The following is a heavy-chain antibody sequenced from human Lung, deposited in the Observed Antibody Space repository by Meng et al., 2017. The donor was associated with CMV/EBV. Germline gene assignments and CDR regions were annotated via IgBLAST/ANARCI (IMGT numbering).Heavy chain of an antibody. J-gene: IGHJ4*02. CDR3: ARAGTTVTFFDH. Sequence: GEXXKISCAASGFTFDDYGMNWVRQAPGKGLEWVSGINWNGDTTDYADSVRGRFTISRDNGRDSLYLQMNSMRAEDTGVYYCARAGTTVTFFDHWGPGTPVTVSS. CDR1: GFTFDDYG. V-gene: IGHV3-20*04. D-gene: IGHD4-17*01. CDR2: INWNGDTT.